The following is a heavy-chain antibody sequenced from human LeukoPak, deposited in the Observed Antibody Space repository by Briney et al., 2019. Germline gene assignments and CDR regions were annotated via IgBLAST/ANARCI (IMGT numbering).Heavy chain of an antibody. Sequence: SETLSLTCTVSGGSISTYYWSWIRQPAGKGLEWIGRIYISGRTNYNPSLQSRVTMSVDTSRNQFSLKLRSVTAADTAVYYCAREASDTVMATYYFDYWGQGTLVTVSS. CDR2: IYISGRT. CDR3: AREASDTVMATYYFDY. V-gene: IGHV4-4*07. D-gene: IGHD5-18*01. CDR1: GGSISTYY. J-gene: IGHJ4*02.